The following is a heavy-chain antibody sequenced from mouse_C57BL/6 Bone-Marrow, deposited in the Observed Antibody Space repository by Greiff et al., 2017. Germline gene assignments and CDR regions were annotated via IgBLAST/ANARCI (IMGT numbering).Heavy chain of an antibody. J-gene: IGHJ2*01. D-gene: IGHD1-1*01. Sequence: QVQLQQSDAGLVQPGASVKISCKVSGYTFTDHTIHWMKQRPEQGLEWIGYIYPRGGSTKYNEKFKGKATLTADKASSTAYMQLYSLTSGDTAVYFCAGGYYYGSHDYWGQGTTLTGSS. CDR3: AGGYYYGSHDY. CDR2: IYPRGGST. CDR1: GYTFTDHT. V-gene: IGHV1-78*01.